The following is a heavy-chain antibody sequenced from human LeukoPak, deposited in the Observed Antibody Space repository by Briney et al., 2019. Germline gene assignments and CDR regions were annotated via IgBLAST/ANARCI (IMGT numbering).Heavy chain of an antibody. CDR1: GGSISSGGYY. J-gene: IGHJ3*02. CDR2: IYYSGST. Sequence: SETLSLTCTVSGGSISSGGYYWSWIRQHPGKGLEWIGYIYYSGSTYYNPSLKSRVTISVDTSKNQFSLKLSSVTAADTAVYYCARQWQVAFDIWGQGTMVTVSS. CDR3: ARQWQVAFDI. D-gene: IGHD6-19*01. V-gene: IGHV4-31*03.